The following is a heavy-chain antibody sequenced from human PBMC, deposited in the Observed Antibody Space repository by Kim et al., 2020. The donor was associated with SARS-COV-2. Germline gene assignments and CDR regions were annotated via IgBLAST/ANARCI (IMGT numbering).Heavy chain of an antibody. CDR3: ARLWETYYFDRSSDYAFDH. CDR1: DESFSAYY. CDR2: INYDGET. J-gene: IGHJ4*02. D-gene: IGHD3-22*01. V-gene: IGHV4-34*01. Sequence: SETLSLTCAVYDESFSAYYWTWIRQSPAKGLEWVGEINYDGETNYNPSVKNRVSISIDKSKNQFSLKLRSVTAADTAVYYCARLWETYYFDRSSDYAFDHWGQGSPVTVSS.